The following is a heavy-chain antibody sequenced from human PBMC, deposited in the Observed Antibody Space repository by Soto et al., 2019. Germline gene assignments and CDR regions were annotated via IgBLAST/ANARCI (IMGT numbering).Heavy chain of an antibody. CDR2: IKQDGSDQ. CDR1: GFTFSSHW. J-gene: IGHJ6*02. Sequence: EVQLVESGGGLVQPGGSLRLSCAASGFTFSSHWMSWVRQAPGKRLEWVANIKQDGSDQYYVDSVKGRFTISRDTAKNSLYRQMNSLRAEDTAVYYCGSGGGDMGVWGQGTTVIVS. V-gene: IGHV3-7*05. D-gene: IGHD2-21*02. CDR3: GSGGGDMGV.